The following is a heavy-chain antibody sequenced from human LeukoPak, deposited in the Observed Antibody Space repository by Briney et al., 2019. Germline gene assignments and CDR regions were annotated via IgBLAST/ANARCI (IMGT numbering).Heavy chain of an antibody. CDR3: ARAKYNSGWYLDY. CDR2: IHYSGST. D-gene: IGHD6-19*01. J-gene: IGHJ4*02. CDR1: GGSISSGDYY. V-gene: IGHV4-31*03. Sequence: RSSETLSLTCTVSGGSISSGDYYWTWIRQHPWKGLEWIGYIHYSGSTYYNPSLKSRLTISVYTSKNQFSLKMSSVTAADTAVYYCARAKYNSGWYLDYWGQGTLVTVSS.